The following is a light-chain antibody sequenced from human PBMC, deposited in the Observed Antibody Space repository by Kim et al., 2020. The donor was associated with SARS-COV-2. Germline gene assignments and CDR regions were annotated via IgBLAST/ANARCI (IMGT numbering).Light chain of an antibody. Sequence: ATINCKVSQRIFDSQNQNNYLAWYQQKAGQSPKLLIYWASTRESGVPDRFGGGGSGTDFTLTISSVQAEDVAVYYCQQYYISPWTFGQGTKVDIK. CDR3: QQYYISPWT. CDR2: WAS. CDR1: QRIFDSQNQNNY. V-gene: IGKV4-1*01. J-gene: IGKJ1*01.